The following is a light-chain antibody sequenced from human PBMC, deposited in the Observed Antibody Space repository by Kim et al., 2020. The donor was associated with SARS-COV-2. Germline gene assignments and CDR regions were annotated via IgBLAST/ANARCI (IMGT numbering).Light chain of an antibody. CDR1: QRVSSY. V-gene: IGKV3-11*01. J-gene: IGKJ4*01. Sequence: LSPGERATPSCRASQRVSSYLAWYQQKPGQAPRLLIYDASTRATGIPARFSGSGSGTDFTLTISSLEPEDFAVYYCQHRSNWPLTFGGGTKVDIK. CDR2: DAS. CDR3: QHRSNWPLT.